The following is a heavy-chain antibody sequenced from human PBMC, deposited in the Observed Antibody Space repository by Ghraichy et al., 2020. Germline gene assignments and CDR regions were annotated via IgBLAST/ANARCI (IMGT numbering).Heavy chain of an antibody. D-gene: IGHD3-10*01. CDR3: VRTTVYGSGQYYFDY. V-gene: IGHV2-70*11. J-gene: IGHJ4*02. CDR1: GFSLNTRGMC. CDR2: IDWDDDK. Sequence: QTLSLTCTFSGFSLNTRGMCVSWIRQPPGKALEWLARIDWDDDKYYSTDLKSRLTISKDTSKNQVGVTMTNMDPVHTATYYCVRTTVYGSGQYYFDYWGQGTLVTVSS.